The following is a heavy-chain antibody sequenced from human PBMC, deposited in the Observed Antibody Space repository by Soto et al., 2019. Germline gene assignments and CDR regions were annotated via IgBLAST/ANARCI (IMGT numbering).Heavy chain of an antibody. J-gene: IGHJ4*02. CDR2: IYWDDDK. D-gene: IGHD2-2*01. CDR1: GFSLSTSGVG. CDR3: AHRRRYCSSTSCYAWDY. Sequence: QITLKESGPTLVKPTQTLTLTCTFSGFSLSTSGVGVGWIRQPPGKALEWLALIYWDDDKRYSPSLKSRLTITKDTSKNQVVLTMTNMDPVDTATYYCAHRRRYCSSTSCYAWDYWGQGTLVTVSS. V-gene: IGHV2-5*02.